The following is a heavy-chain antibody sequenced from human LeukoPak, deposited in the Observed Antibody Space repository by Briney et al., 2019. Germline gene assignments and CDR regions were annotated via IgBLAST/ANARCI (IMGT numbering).Heavy chain of an antibody. CDR1: GFTFSSYR. Sequence: GGSLRLSCAASGFTFSSYRMNWVRQAPGKGLEWVSYISSSSSTIYYADSVKGRFTISRDNAKNSLYLQMNSLRAEDTAVYYCARTRWEIVVVPAAMDYWGQGTLVTVSS. D-gene: IGHD2-2*01. CDR2: ISSSSSTI. V-gene: IGHV3-48*01. CDR3: ARTRWEIVVVPAAMDY. J-gene: IGHJ4*02.